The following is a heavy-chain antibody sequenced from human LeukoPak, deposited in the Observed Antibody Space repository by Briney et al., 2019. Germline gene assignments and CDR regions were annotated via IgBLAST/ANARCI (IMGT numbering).Heavy chain of an antibody. J-gene: IGHJ3*02. CDR3: ARDSGRNYRGAFDI. Sequence: GGCLRLSCAASGFTFSSYEMNWVRQAPGKGLEWVSYISSSGSSIYYADSVKGRFTISRDNAKNSLYPQMNSLRAEDTAVYYCARDSGRNYRGAFDIWGQGPMVTVSS. CDR2: ISSSGSSI. D-gene: IGHD4-23*01. CDR1: GFTFSSYE. V-gene: IGHV3-48*03.